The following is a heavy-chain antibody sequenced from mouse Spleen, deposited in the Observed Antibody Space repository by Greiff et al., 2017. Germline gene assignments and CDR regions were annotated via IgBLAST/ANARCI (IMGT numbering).Heavy chain of an antibody. V-gene: IGHV1-62-2*01. CDR1: GYTFTEYT. Sequence: SGAELVKPGASVKLSCKASGYTFTEYTIHWVKQRSGQGLEWIGWFYPGSGSIKYNEKFKDKATLTADKSSSTVYMELSRLTSEDSAVYFCARHEVLYYGSSYWYFDVWGTGTTVTVSS. J-gene: IGHJ1*03. CDR2: FYPGSGSI. D-gene: IGHD1-1*01. CDR3: ARHEVLYYGSSYWYFDV.